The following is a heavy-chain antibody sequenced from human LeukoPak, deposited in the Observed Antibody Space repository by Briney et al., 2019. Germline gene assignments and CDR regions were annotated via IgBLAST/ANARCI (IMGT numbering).Heavy chain of an antibody. V-gene: IGHV3-7*01. J-gene: IGHJ4*02. Sequence: GGSLRLSCAASGFTFSSYWMTWVRQAPGKGLEWVANIKPDGSEKNYVDSVKGRFTISRDNTKNSLSLQMNSLRVEDTAVYFCAKSLAYDSSGPPYDWGQGTLVTVSS. CDR1: GFTFSSYW. CDR2: IKPDGSEK. D-gene: IGHD3-22*01. CDR3: AKSLAYDSSGPPYD.